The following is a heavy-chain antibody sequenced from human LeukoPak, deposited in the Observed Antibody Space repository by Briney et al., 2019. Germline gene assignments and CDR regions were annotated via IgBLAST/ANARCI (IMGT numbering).Heavy chain of an antibody. V-gene: IGHV3-9*01. J-gene: IGHJ3*02. CDR1: GFTFDDYA. CDR3: AKDIGAAAAPDAFDI. D-gene: IGHD6-13*01. Sequence: GGSLRLSCAASGFTFDDYAMHWVRQAPGKGLEWVSGISWNSGSIGYADSVKGRFTISRDNAKSSLYLQMNSLRAEDTALYYCAKDIGAAAAPDAFDIWGQGTMVTASS. CDR2: ISWNSGSI.